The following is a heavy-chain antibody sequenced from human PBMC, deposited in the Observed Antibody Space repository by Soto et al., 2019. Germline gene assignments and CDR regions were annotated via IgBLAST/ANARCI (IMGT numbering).Heavy chain of an antibody. CDR1: GYTFTSYG. J-gene: IGHJ4*02. CDR2: ISAYNGNT. D-gene: IGHD6-13*01. V-gene: IGHV1-18*01. CDR3: ERDEAAGPNDY. Sequence: VQLVQSGAEVKNPGASVKVSCKASGYTFTSYGISWVRQAPGQGLEWMGWISAYNGNTKYAQKFQGRVTMTTDTSTSTDYMEVRSLRSDDTAVYYCERDEAAGPNDYWGQGTLVTVSS.